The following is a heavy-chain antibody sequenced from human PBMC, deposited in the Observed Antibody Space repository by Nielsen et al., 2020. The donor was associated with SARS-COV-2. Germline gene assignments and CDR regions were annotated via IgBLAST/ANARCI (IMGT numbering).Heavy chain of an antibody. D-gene: IGHD4-17*01. V-gene: IGHV1-69*04. Sequence: SVKVSCKASGGTFSSYTISWVRQAPGQGLEWMGRIIPILGIANYAHKFQGRVTITADKSTSTAYMELSSLRSEDTAVYYCARDSSGAGPLPYWGQGTLVTVSS. J-gene: IGHJ4*02. CDR2: IIPILGIA. CDR1: GGTFSSYT. CDR3: ARDSSGAGPLPY.